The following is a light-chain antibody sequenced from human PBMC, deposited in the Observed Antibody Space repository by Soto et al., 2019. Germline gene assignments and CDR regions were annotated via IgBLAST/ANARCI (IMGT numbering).Light chain of an antibody. CDR1: QSIRYW. J-gene: IGKJ5*01. Sequence: ASQSIRYWLAWFQQKAGKAPKLLIYEASRLESGVPSRISGSGSGTEYTLNVCSLQPEDVPPYCCTQATSLPLRFGHGTRLEI. V-gene: IGKV1-5*03. CDR3: TQATSLPLR. CDR2: EAS.